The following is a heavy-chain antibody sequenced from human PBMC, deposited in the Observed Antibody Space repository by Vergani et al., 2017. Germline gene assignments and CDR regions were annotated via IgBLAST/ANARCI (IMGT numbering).Heavy chain of an antibody. CDR1: GFTFTAHG. Sequence: EVQLVESGGGLVQPGGSLRLSCVASGFTFTAHGLNWVRQAPGKGLEWVSGISSDGGSTYYADSVKGRFTISRDNSKNTLSLQMNSLTAEDTAIYYCAGPQGTSAYYYGGFDYWGQGILVTVSS. CDR2: ISSDGGST. V-gene: IGHV3-23*04. CDR3: AGPQGTSAYYYGGFDY. D-gene: IGHD3-22*01. J-gene: IGHJ4*02.